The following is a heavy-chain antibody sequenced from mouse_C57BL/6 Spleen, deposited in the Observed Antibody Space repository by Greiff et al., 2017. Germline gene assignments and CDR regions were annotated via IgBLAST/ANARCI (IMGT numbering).Heavy chain of an antibody. CDR1: GFNIKDDY. CDR3: TRMVSRAMDY. D-gene: IGHD2-10*02. CDR2: IDPENGDT. J-gene: IGHJ4*01. V-gene: IGHV14-4*01. Sequence: EVQLQQSGAELVRPGASVKLSCTASGFNIKDDYMHWVKQRPEQGLEWIGWIDPENGDTEYASKFQGKATITADTSSNTAYLQLSSLTSEDTAVYYCTRMVSRAMDYWGQGTSVTVSS.